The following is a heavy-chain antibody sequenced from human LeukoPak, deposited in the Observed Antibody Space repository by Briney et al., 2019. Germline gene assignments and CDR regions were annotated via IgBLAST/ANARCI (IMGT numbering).Heavy chain of an antibody. D-gene: IGHD1-14*01. CDR3: ARLSLNRDY. CDR2: IYYSGST. CDR1: GGSISSSSYY. J-gene: IGHJ4*02. Sequence: SETLSLTCTVSGGSISSSSYYWGWIRQPPGKGLEWIGSIYYSGSTYYNPSLKSRVTISVDTSKNQFSLKLSSVTAADTAEYYCARLSLNRDYWGQGTLVTVSS. V-gene: IGHV4-39*01.